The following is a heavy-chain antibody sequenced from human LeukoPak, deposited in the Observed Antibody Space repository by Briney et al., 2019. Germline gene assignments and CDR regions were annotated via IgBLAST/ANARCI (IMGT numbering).Heavy chain of an antibody. J-gene: IGHJ5*02. CDR2: INPNSGGT. V-gene: IGHV1-2*02. CDR1: GYTFTGYY. Sequence: ASAKVSCKASGYTFTGYYMHWVRQAPGQGLEWMGWINPNSGGTNYAQKFQGRVTMTRDTSISTAYMELSRLRSDDTAVYYCARDQWSIAVAGTDWFDPWGQGTLVTVSS. CDR3: ARDQWSIAVAGTDWFDP. D-gene: IGHD6-19*01.